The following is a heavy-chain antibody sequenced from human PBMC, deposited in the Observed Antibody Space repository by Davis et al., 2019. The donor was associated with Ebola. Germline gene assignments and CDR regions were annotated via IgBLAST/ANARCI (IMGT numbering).Heavy chain of an antibody. CDR2: ISSSSSYT. CDR1: GFTFSDYY. CDR3: ARVWYYDILGLYYFDY. V-gene: IGHV3-11*06. Sequence: PGGSLRLSCAASGFTFSDYYMSWIRQAPGKGLEWVSYISSSSSYTNYADSVKGRFTISRDNAKNSLYLQMNSLRAEDTAVYYCARVWYYDILGLYYFDYWGQGTLVTVSS. D-gene: IGHD3-9*01. J-gene: IGHJ4*02.